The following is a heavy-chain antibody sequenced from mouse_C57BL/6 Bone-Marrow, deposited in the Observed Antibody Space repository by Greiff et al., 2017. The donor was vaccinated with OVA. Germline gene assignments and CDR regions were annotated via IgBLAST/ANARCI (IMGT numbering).Heavy chain of an antibody. CDR3: ARPGITTVVAYYFDY. J-gene: IGHJ2*01. V-gene: IGHV1-64*01. Sequence: QVHVKQPGAELVKPGASVKLSCKASGYTFTSYWMHWVKQRPGQGLEWIGMIHPNSGSTNYNEKFKSKATLTVDKSSSTAYMQLSSLTSEDSAVYYCARPGITTVVAYYFDYWGQGTTLTVSS. D-gene: IGHD1-1*01. CDR2: IHPNSGST. CDR1: GYTFTSYW.